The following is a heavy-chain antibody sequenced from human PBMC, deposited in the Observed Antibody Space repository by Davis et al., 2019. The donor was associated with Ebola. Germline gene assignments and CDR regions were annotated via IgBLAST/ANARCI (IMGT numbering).Heavy chain of an antibody. CDR1: GGTFSSYA. V-gene: IGHV1-69*10. J-gene: IGHJ4*02. D-gene: IGHD7-27*01. CDR2: IIPILGIA. Sequence: SVKVSCKASGGTFSSYAISWVRQAPGQGLEWMGGIIPILGIANYAQKFQGRVTITADESTSTAYMELSSLRSEDTAVYYCASSPGEGNEFVYWGQGTLVTVPS. CDR3: ASSPGEGNEFVY.